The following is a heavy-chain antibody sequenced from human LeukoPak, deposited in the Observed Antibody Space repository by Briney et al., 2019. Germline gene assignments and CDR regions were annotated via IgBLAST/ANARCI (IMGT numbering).Heavy chain of an antibody. Sequence: QPGGSLRLSCAASGFTFSSYWMSWVRQAPGKGLEGVANIKQDGSEKYYVDSVKGRFTTSRDNAKNSLYLQMTCLRAEDTAVYYCARATEPVWFGELYLAYWGQGTLVTVSS. CDR1: GFTFSSYW. V-gene: IGHV3-7*01. D-gene: IGHD3-10*01. CDR3: ARATEPVWFGELYLAY. CDR2: IKQDGSEK. J-gene: IGHJ4*02.